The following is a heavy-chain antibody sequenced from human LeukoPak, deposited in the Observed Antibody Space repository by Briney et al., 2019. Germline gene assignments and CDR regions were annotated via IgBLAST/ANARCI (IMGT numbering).Heavy chain of an antibody. CDR1: GGSLSGSY. CDR2: SNHSAST. J-gene: IGHJ5*02. Sequence: KPSETLSLTCAVYGGSLSGSYWSSIRQPPGKGLAWIGESNHSASTNYNTSLKSRVTISVDTYKNQFSLKLSSVTAADTAVYYCARDLDWFDPWGQGTLVTVSS. V-gene: IGHV4-34*01. CDR3: ARDLDWFDP.